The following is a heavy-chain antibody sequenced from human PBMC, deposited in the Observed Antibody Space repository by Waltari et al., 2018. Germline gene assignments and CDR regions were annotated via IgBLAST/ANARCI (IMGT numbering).Heavy chain of an antibody. CDR1: GSTVGNNY. CDR3: ARPSSGSHNY. V-gene: IGHV3-66*01. D-gene: IGHD1-26*01. Sequence: DVQLVESGGGLVQPGGSLRLSCAASGSTVGNNYMSWVRQPPGKGLEWVSLIYSGGDAFYADSVKGRFTISRDNSKNTLYLQMNSLRAEDTAVYYCARPSSGSHNYWGRGTLVTVSS. CDR2: IYSGGDA. J-gene: IGHJ4*02.